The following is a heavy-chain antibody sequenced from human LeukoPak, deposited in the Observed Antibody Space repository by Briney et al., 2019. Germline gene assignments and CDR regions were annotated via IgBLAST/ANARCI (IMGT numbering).Heavy chain of an antibody. CDR3: AKDPLVLGGSPKPWAFDI. CDR1: GFTFSSYA. V-gene: IGHV3-23*01. CDR2: ISGSGGST. Sequence: GGSLRLSCAASGFTFSSYAMSWVRQAPGKGLEWVSAISGSGGSTYYADSVKGRFTISRDNFKNTLYLQMNSLRAEDTAVYYCAKDPLVLGGSPKPWAFDIWGQGTMVTVSS. D-gene: IGHD1-26*01. J-gene: IGHJ3*02.